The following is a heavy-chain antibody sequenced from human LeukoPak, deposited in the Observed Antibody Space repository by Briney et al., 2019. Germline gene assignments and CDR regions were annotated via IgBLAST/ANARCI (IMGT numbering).Heavy chain of an antibody. CDR1: GFTFSTFW. D-gene: IGHD6-19*01. Sequence: GGSLRLSCAASGFTFSTFWMSWVRQAPGKGLEWVAVISYDGSNKYYADSVKGRFTISRDNSKNTLYLQMNSLRAEDTAVYYCARAGTAGYSSGWLFGDLPYYYYGMDVWGQGTTVTVSS. V-gene: IGHV3-30-3*01. CDR2: ISYDGSNK. CDR3: ARAGTAGYSSGWLFGDLPYYYYGMDV. J-gene: IGHJ6*02.